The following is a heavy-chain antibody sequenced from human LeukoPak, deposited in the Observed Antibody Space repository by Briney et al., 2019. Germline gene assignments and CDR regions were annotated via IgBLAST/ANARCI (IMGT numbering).Heavy chain of an antibody. D-gene: IGHD2-2*01. CDR2: ISAYNGNT. V-gene: IGHV1-18*01. CDR3: ARVLIVVVPAAIEENWFDP. CDR1: VYTFTSYG. Sequence: ASVKVSCKASVYTFTSYGIRWVRQAPGQGLEWMGWISAYNGNTNYAQKLQGRVTMTTDTSTSTAYMELRSLRSDDTAVYYCARVLIVVVPAAIEENWFDPWGQGTLVTVSS. J-gene: IGHJ5*02.